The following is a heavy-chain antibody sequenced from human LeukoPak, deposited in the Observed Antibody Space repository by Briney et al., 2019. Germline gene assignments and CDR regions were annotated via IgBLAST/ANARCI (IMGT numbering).Heavy chain of an antibody. Sequence: NPSETLSLTCTVSGGSISSSSYYWGWIRQPPGKGLEWIGSIYYSGSTYYNPSLKSRVTISVDTSKNQFSLKLSSVTAADTAVYYCARVRYGDYYYYYYMDVWGKGTTVTVSS. J-gene: IGHJ6*03. CDR3: ARVRYGDYYYYYYMDV. CDR1: GGSISSSSYY. CDR2: IYYSGST. V-gene: IGHV4-39*07. D-gene: IGHD4-17*01.